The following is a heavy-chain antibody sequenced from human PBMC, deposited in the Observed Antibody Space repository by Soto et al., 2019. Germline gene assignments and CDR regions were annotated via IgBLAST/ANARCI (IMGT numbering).Heavy chain of an antibody. V-gene: IGHV3-64D*08. Sequence: EVQLVESGGGLVQPGGSLRLSCSASGFTFSSYAMHWVRQAPGKGLEYVSAISSNGGSTYYADSVKGRFTISRDNSKNTLYLQMSSLRDDDTAVYYCVKLLSYSSSSFDYWGQGTLVTDS. J-gene: IGHJ4*02. CDR2: ISSNGGST. D-gene: IGHD6-6*01. CDR3: VKLLSYSSSSFDY. CDR1: GFTFSSYA.